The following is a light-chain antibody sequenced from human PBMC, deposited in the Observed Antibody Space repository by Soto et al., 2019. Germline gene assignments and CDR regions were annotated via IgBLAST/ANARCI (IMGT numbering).Light chain of an antibody. J-gene: IGKJ5*01. CDR3: QHYHNRPAIT. V-gene: IGKV3-15*01. Sequence: XXSQSVSHRLAWYQQKPGQAPRLLMYDTSTRATGIPARFSGSGSGTEFTLTISSLQSEDFAVYYCQHYHNRPAITFGQGTRLEI. CDR1: QSVSHR. CDR2: DTS.